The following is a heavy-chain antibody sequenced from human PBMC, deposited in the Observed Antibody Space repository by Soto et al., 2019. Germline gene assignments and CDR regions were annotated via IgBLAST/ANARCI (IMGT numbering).Heavy chain of an antibody. CDR1: GFTFSSYA. Sequence: GGSLRLSCAASGFTFSSYAMSWVRQAPGKGLEWVSAISGSGGSTYYADSVKGRFTISRDNSKNTLYLQMNSLRAEDTAVYYCAKSSDIVVVVAASYNWFDPWGQGTLVTVSS. V-gene: IGHV3-23*01. D-gene: IGHD2-15*01. CDR2: ISGSGGST. J-gene: IGHJ5*02. CDR3: AKSSDIVVVVAASYNWFDP.